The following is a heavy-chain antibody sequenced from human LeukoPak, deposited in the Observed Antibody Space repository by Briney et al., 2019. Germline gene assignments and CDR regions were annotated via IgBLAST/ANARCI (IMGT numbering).Heavy chain of an antibody. V-gene: IGHV4-61*01. Sequence: SETLSLTCTVSGGSISSSSYYWGWIRQPPGKGLEWIGYIYYSGSTNYNPSLKSRVTISVDTSKNQFSLKLSSVTAADTAVYYCAREGTYYYDSSGYNYFDYWGQGALVTVSS. CDR2: IYYSGST. D-gene: IGHD3-22*01. CDR1: GGSISSSSYY. J-gene: IGHJ4*02. CDR3: AREGTYYYDSSGYNYFDY.